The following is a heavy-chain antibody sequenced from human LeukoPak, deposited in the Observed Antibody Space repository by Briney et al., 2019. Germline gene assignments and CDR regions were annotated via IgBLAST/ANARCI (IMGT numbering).Heavy chain of an antibody. V-gene: IGHV1-46*01. CDR1: GYTFTSYY. CDR3: ARRNRSYYMDV. J-gene: IGHJ6*03. CDR2: INPSGGST. Sequence: ASVKVSCKASGYTFTSYYMHWVRQAPGQGLEWMGIINPSGGSTSYAQKFQGRVTMTTDTSTSTAYMELRSLRSDDTAVYYCARRNRSYYMDVWGKGTTVTVSS.